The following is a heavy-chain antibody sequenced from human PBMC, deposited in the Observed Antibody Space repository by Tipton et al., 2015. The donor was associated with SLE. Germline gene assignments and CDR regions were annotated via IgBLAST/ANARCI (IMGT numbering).Heavy chain of an antibody. CDR1: GGSISGYY. Sequence: TLSLTCTVSGGSISGYYWSWIRQPPGKGLEWIGYIYYSGSTNYNPSLKSRVTISVDTSKNQFSLKLSSVAAADTAVYYCARSGSYPYYYYYMDVWGKGTTVTVSS. CDR3: ARSGSYPYYYYYMDV. D-gene: IGHD1-26*01. J-gene: IGHJ6*03. V-gene: IGHV4-59*01. CDR2: IYYSGST.